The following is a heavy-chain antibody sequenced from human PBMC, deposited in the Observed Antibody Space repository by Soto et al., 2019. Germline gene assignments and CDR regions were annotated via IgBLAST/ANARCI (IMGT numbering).Heavy chain of an antibody. J-gene: IGHJ4*02. CDR2: IYHSGGT. D-gene: IGHD6-19*01. Sequence: SETLSLTCAVSCYSISSGYYWGWIRQPPGKGLEWIGSIYHSGGTYYNPSLKSRVTISVDTSKNQFSLKLSSVTAADTAVYYCARWRSSGWHYYFDYWGQGTLVTVSS. CDR1: CYSISSGYY. V-gene: IGHV4-38-2*01. CDR3: ARWRSSGWHYYFDY.